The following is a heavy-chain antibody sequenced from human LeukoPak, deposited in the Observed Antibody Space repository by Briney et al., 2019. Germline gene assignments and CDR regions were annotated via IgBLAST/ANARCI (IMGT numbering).Heavy chain of an antibody. CDR2: IDPSDSET. V-gene: IGHV5-10-1*01. CDR1: GCSFTSYW. J-gene: IGHJ2*01. CDR3: ARLYCSGGRCYSDWYFDL. Sequence: RGESLKISCKGFGCSFTSYWISWVRQMPGKGLEWMGRIDPSDSETNYSPSFQGHVTISADKSISTAYLQWSSLKASDTAMYYCARLYCSGGRCYSDWYFDLWGRGTLVTVSS. D-gene: IGHD2-15*01.